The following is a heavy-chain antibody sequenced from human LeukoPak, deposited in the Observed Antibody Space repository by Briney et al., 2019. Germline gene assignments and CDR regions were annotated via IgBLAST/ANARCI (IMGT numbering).Heavy chain of an antibody. J-gene: IGHJ3*02. D-gene: IGHD3-16*01. CDR1: GGTFSSYA. CDR2: IIPILGIA. Sequence: GASVKVSCKASGGTFSSYAISWVRQAPGQGLEWMGRIIPILGIANYAQKFQGRVTITADKSTSTAYMELSSLRSEDTAVYYCARDGLLGDAFDIWGQGTMVTVSS. CDR3: ARDGLLGDAFDI. V-gene: IGHV1-69*04.